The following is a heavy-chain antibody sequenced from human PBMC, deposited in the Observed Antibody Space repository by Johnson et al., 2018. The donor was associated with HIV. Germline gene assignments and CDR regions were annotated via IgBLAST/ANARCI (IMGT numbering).Heavy chain of an antibody. J-gene: IGHJ3*02. V-gene: IGHV3-66*01. CDR3: ARVRQWLVEEAFDI. D-gene: IGHD6-19*01. CDR1: GFTVSSNY. CDR2: IYCGGRT. Sequence: MLLVESGGGLVQPGGSLRLSCAASGFTVSSNYMSWVRQAPGKGLAWVSSIYCGGRTYYADSVKGRFSISRDSSKNTLYLQMNSLRAEDTAVYYCARVRQWLVEEAFDIWGQGTTVIVSS.